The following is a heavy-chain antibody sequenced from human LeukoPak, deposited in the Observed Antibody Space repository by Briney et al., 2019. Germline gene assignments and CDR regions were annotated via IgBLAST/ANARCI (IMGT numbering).Heavy chain of an antibody. J-gene: IGHJ5*02. CDR3: ARDYGSGSPNPNWFDP. D-gene: IGHD3-10*01. CDR1: GFTFSSYA. V-gene: IGHV3-64*01. Sequence: GGSLRLSCAASGFTFSSYAMHWVRQAPGKGLEYVSAISSNGGSTYYANSVKGRFTIYRDNSKNTLYLQMGSLRAEDMAVYYCARDYGSGSPNPNWFDPWGQGTLVTVSS. CDR2: ISSNGGST.